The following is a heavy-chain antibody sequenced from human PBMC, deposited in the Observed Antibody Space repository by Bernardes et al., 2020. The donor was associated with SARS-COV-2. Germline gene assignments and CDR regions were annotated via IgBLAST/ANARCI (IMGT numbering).Heavy chain of an antibody. CDR1: GFTFRNSW. Sequence: GRSLRLSCAASGFTFRNSWMHWVRQAPGPGLVWVSRIKRDGSAASYADSVKGRFTISRDNAKNTLYLQMNSLRAEDTAVYFCARDPHNYDRSGYQDAFDIGGQGTMVTVSS. D-gene: IGHD3-22*01. J-gene: IGHJ3*02. CDR2: IKRDGSAA. V-gene: IGHV3-74*01. CDR3: ARDPHNYDRSGYQDAFDI.